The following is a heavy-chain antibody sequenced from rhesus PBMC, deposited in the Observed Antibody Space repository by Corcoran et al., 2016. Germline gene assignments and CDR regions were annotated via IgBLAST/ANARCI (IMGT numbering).Heavy chain of an antibody. CDR3: AWDSGSWNRYFDY. CDR1: GYSISSGSG. V-gene: IGHV4-127*01. CDR2: IYGGSGST. D-gene: IGHD6-25*01. J-gene: IGHJ4*01. Sequence: QVQLQESGPGLVKPSETLSLTCAVSGYSISSGSGWGWIGQSPGKGLEWIGQIYGGSGSTYYNPSLKSRVTISTDTSKNQFSLKLSSVTAADTAVYYCAWDSGSWNRYFDYWGQGVLVTVSS.